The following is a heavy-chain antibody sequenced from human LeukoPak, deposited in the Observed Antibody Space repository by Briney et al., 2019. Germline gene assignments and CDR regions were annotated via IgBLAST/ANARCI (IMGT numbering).Heavy chain of an antibody. CDR2: IYYSGST. J-gene: IGHJ3*02. Sequence: PSETLSLTCTVSGGSISSSSYYWGWIRQPPGKGLEWIVSIYYSGSTYYNPSLKSRVTISVDTSKNQFSLKLSSVTAADTAVYYCARLLVPEGGYAFDIWGQGTMVTVSS. CDR1: GGSISSSSYY. V-gene: IGHV4-39*01. CDR3: ARLLVPEGGYAFDI.